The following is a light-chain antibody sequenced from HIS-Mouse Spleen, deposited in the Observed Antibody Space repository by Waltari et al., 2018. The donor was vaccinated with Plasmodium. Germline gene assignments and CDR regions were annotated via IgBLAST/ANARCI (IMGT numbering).Light chain of an antibody. CDR1: SSDVGGYNY. CDR2: EVS. CDR3: SSYAGSNNFDVV. V-gene: IGLV2-8*01. J-gene: IGLJ2*01. Sequence: PGQSVTISCTGTSSDVGGYNYVSWYQQHPGKAPKLMIYEVSKRHSGVPDRFSGSKSGNTASLTVSGLQAEDEADYYCSSYAGSNNFDVVFGGGTKLTVL.